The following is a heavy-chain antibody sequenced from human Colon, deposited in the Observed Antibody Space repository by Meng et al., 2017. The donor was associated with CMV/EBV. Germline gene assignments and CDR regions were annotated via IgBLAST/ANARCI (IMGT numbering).Heavy chain of an antibody. Sequence: SVKVSCKASGYTYTTSDITWVRQAPGQGPEWMGWISSKAGTTNYAQRLQGRVTMTTDTSTSTAYMELRSLRSDDTAVYYCVRGSSSSSEGMDVWGQGTTVTVSS. CDR2: ISSKAGTT. D-gene: IGHD6-13*01. J-gene: IGHJ6*02. CDR3: VRGSSSSSEGMDV. V-gene: IGHV1-18*01. CDR1: GYTYTTSD.